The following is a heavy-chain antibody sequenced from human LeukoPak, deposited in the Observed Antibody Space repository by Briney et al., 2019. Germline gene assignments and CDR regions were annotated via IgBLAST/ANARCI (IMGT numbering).Heavy chain of an antibody. Sequence: ASVKVSCKTSGYTFTDYYIHWVRQAPGQGLDWMGWINPNSGGTNYAQKFQGRVTMTRDTSISTAYMELSRLRSDDTAVYYCARDPPRYSSGWPDLRGWFDPWGQGTLVTVSS. J-gene: IGHJ5*02. CDR1: GYTFTDYY. CDR3: ARDPPRYSSGWPDLRGWFDP. CDR2: INPNSGGT. V-gene: IGHV1-2*02. D-gene: IGHD6-19*01.